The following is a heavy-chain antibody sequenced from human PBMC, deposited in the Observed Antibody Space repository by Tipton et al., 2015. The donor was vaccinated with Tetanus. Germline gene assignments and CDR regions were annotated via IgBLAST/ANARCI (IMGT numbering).Heavy chain of an antibody. CDR3: ARGAPITMVRGVEAGWFDP. V-gene: IGHV4-59*01. CDR2: IYYSGST. J-gene: IGHJ5*02. Sequence: TLSLTCTVSGGSISSYYWSWIRQPPGKGLEWIGYIYYSGSTNYNPSLKSRVIISVDTSKHQFSLKLSSVTAADTAVYYCARGAPITMVRGVEAGWFDPWGQGTLVTVSS. D-gene: IGHD3-10*01. CDR1: GGSISSYY.